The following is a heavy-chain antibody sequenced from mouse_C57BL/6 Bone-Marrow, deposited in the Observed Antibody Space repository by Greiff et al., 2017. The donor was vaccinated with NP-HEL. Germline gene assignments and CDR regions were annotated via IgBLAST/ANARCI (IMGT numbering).Heavy chain of an antibody. CDR3: ARNYYYGSRRYFDV. V-gene: IGHV2-9-1*01. Sequence: VKLKESGPGLVAPSQSLSITCTVSGFSLTSYAISWVRQPPGKGLEWLGVIWTGGGTNYNSALKSRLSISKDNSKSQVFLKMNSLQTDDTARYYCARNYYYGSRRYFDVWGTGTTVTVSS. CDR2: IWTGGGT. D-gene: IGHD1-1*01. J-gene: IGHJ1*03. CDR1: GFSLTSYA.